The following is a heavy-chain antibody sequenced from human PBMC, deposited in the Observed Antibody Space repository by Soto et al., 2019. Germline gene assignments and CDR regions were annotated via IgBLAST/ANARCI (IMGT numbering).Heavy chain of an antibody. CDR3: ARRGIAAAGTHYYYYMDV. CDR2: IYPGDSDT. J-gene: IGHJ6*03. Sequence: GESLKISCKGSGYSFTSYWIGWVRQMPGKGLEWMGIIYPGDSDTRYSPSFQGQVTISADKSISTAYLQWSSLKASDAAMYYCARRGIAAAGTHYYYYMDVWGKGTTVTGSS. CDR1: GYSFTSYW. D-gene: IGHD6-13*01. V-gene: IGHV5-51*01.